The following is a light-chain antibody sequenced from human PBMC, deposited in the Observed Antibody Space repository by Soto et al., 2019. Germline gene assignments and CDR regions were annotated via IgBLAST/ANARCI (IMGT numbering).Light chain of an antibody. J-gene: IGKJ1*01. CDR1: QSISSW. CDR2: KAS. Sequence: DIPMTQSPSTLSASLGDRITITCRASQSISSWLAWYQQKPGKAPKLLIYKASSLEGGVPSRFSGSGSGTEFTLTISSLQPDDYATYYCQQYHSFWTFGQGTKVDIK. CDR3: QQYHSFWT. V-gene: IGKV1-5*03.